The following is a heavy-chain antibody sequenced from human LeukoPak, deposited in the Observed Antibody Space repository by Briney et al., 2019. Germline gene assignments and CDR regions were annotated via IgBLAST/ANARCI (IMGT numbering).Heavy chain of an antibody. CDR3: ARERSSSYDY. CDR1: GFTVSSNY. J-gene: IGHJ4*02. V-gene: IGHV3-53*01. Sequence: PGGSLRLSCAASGFTVSSNYMSWVRQAPGKGLEWVSVIYSGGNTYYADSVKGRFTISRDNSKNTLYLQMNSLRAEDTAVYYCARERSSSYDYWGQGTLVTVSS. D-gene: IGHD6-13*01. CDR2: IYSGGNT.